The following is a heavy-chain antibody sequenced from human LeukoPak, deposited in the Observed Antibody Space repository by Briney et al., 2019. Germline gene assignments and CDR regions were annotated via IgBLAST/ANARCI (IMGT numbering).Heavy chain of an antibody. Sequence: GGSLRLSCAASGFTFEDYTMHWVRQVPGKGLEWVSGFSWNSGGIGYADSVKGRFTISRDNAKNALYLEMNSLRAEDTALYYCARSTTIFGVVLDVWGKGTTVTVSS. CDR3: ARSTTIFGVVLDV. CDR2: FSWNSGGI. D-gene: IGHD3-3*01. V-gene: IGHV3-9*01. CDR1: GFTFEDYT. J-gene: IGHJ6*04.